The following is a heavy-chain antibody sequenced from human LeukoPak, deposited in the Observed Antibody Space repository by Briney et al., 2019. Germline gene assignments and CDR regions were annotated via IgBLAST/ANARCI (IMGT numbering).Heavy chain of an antibody. CDR3: ARLLGQQLVKGSFDY. D-gene: IGHD6-13*01. Sequence: PSETLSLTCAVYGGSFSGYYWSWIRQPPGKGLEWIGEINHSGSTNYNPSLKSRVTISVDTSKNQFSLKLSSVTAADTAVYYCARLLGQQLVKGSFDYWGQGTLVTVSS. CDR2: INHSGST. CDR1: GGSFSGYY. V-gene: IGHV4-34*01. J-gene: IGHJ4*02.